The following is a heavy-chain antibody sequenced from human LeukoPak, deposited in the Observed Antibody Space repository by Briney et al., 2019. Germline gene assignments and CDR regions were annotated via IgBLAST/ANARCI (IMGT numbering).Heavy chain of an antibody. V-gene: IGHV1-69*01. Sequence: GSSVKVSCKASGGTFSSYAISWVRQAPGQGLEWMGGIIPIFGTANYAQKFQGRVTITADESTSTAYMELSSLRSEDTAVYYCARFGFGGVGARNWFDPWGQGALVTVSS. CDR2: IIPIFGTA. CDR1: GGTFSSYA. D-gene: IGHD1-26*01. CDR3: ARFGFGGVGARNWFDP. J-gene: IGHJ5*02.